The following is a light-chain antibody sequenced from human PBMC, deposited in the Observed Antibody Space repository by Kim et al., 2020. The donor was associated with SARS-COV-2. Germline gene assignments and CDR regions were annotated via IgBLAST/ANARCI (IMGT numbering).Light chain of an antibody. J-gene: IGKJ4*01. Sequence: DIQMTQSPSSLSASLGDRVTITCQASQDTHNYLNWYQQKPGEAPKLLIYDVSRLHTGVPSRFSGGGSDTYFTLTISSLQPEDIATYYCQQYDSLPLTFGGGTRVGIK. V-gene: IGKV1-33*01. CDR3: QQYDSLPLT. CDR2: DVS. CDR1: QDTHNY.